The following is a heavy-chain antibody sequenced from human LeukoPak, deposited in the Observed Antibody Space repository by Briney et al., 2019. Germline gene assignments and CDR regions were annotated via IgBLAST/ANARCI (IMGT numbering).Heavy chain of an antibody. V-gene: IGHV1-69*13. Sequence: ASVKVSCKASGGTFSSYAISWVRQAPGQGLEWMGGIIPIFGTANYAQRFQGRVTITADESTSTAYMELSSLRSEDTAVYYCARGSTEREWELLKDFYPFDYWGQGTLVTVSS. CDR2: IIPIFGTA. CDR3: ARGSTEREWELLKDFYPFDY. CDR1: GGTFSSYA. D-gene: IGHD1-26*01. J-gene: IGHJ4*02.